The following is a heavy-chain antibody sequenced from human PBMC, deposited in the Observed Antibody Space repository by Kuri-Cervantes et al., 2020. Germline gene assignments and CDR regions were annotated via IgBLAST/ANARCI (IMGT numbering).Heavy chain of an antibody. CDR3: ARRSVTVDY. D-gene: IGHD2-21*02. J-gene: IGHJ4*02. CDR1: GGSFSGYY. CDR2: INHSGST. Sequence: SETLSLTCAVYGGSFSGYYWSWIRQPPGKGLEWLGEINHSGSTNYNPSLKSRVTISVGTSKNQFSLKLSSVTAADTAVYYCARRSVTVDYWGQGTLVTVSS. V-gene: IGHV4-34*01.